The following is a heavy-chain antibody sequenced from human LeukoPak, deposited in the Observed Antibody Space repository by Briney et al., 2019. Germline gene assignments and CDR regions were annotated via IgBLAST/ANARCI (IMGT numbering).Heavy chain of an antibody. J-gene: IGHJ5*02. V-gene: IGHV1-69*06. D-gene: IGHD3-22*01. CDR3: ARDLITMIVVGPPLGWFDP. CDR2: IIPIFGTA. CDR1: EGTFSSYA. Sequence: SVKVSCKASEGTFSSYAISWVRQAPGQGLEWMGRIIPIFGTANYAQKFQGRVTITADKSTSTAYMELSSLRSEDTAVYYCARDLITMIVVGPPLGWFDPWGQGTLVTVSS.